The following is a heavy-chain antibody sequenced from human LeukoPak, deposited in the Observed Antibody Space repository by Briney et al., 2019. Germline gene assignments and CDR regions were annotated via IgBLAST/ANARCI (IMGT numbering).Heavy chain of an antibody. CDR2: INHSGST. Sequence: SETLSLTCAVYGGSFSGYYWSWIRQPPGKGLEWIGEINHSGSTNYNPSLKSRVTISVDTSKNQFSLKLSSVTAADTAVYYCARGQIAVAGIWRFWGQGALVTVSS. CDR1: GGSFSGYY. D-gene: IGHD6-19*01. CDR3: ARGQIAVAGIWRF. V-gene: IGHV4-34*01. J-gene: IGHJ4*02.